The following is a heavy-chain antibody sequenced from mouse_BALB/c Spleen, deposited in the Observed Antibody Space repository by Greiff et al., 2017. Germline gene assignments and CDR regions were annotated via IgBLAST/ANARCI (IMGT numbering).Heavy chain of an antibody. CDR2: ISYDGSN. D-gene: IGHD2-14*01. CDR3: AREGYDAVDY. V-gene: IGHV3-6*02. J-gene: IGHJ2*01. CDR1: GYSITSGYY. Sequence: VQLQQSGPGLVKPSQSLSLTCSVTGYSITSGYYWNWIRQFPGNKLEWMGYISYDGSNNYNPSLKNRISITRDTSKNQFFLKLNSVTTEDTATYYCAREGYDAVDYWGQGTTLTVSS.